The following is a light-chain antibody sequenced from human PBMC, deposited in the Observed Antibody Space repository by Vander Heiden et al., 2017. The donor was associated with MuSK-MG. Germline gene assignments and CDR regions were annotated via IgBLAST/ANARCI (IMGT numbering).Light chain of an antibody. CDR3: QFSDSSPSGLV. CDR2: GNS. CDR1: SSNIGAGYD. V-gene: IGLV1-40*01. J-gene: IGLJ3*02. Sequence: QSVLTQPPSVSGAPGPRVTISCTGSSSNIGAGYDVHWYQQLPGTAPKLLIYGNSNRPSGVPDRFSGSKSGTSAYLAITVLQAEDEADYYCQFSDSSPSGLVFGGGTKLT.